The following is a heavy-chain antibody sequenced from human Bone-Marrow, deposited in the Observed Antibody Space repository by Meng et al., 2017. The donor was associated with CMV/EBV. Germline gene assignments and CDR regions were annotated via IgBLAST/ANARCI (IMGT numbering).Heavy chain of an antibody. D-gene: IGHD5-12*01. Sequence: QVQLVESGGGLVKPGGXLRLACAASGFTFSDYYMSWIRQAPGKGLEWVSYISSSSSYTNYADSVKGRFTISRDNAKNSLYLQMNSLRAEDTAVYYCARGKDIVATIEENWFDPWGQGTLVTVSS. V-gene: IGHV3-11*05. CDR1: GFTFSDYY. J-gene: IGHJ5*02. CDR2: ISSSSSYT. CDR3: ARGKDIVATIEENWFDP.